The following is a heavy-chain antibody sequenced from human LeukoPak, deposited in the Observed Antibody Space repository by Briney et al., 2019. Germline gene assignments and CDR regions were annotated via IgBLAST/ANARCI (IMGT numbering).Heavy chain of an antibody. CDR3: ARGPYCTNGVCCTGFFDY. Sequence: GESLKISCKGSGYSSTSYWIGWVRQMPGKGLEWMGIIYPGDSDTRYNPSFQDQVTISADKSISTAYLQWSSLKASDTAMYYCARGPYCTNGVCCTGFFDYWGQGTLVTVSS. CDR1: GYSSTSYW. D-gene: IGHD2-8*01. CDR2: IYPGDSDT. J-gene: IGHJ4*02. V-gene: IGHV5-51*01.